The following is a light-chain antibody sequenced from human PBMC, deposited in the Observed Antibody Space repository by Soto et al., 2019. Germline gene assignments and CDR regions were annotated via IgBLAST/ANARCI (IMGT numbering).Light chain of an antibody. CDR1: QRVSIN. CDR2: GTS. Sequence: EVVMTQSPATLSVSPGDTITLSCRASQRVSINVAWFQQKPGQAPRLLIFGTSTRATGVPARFSGSGSGTEFTLTISSLQSEDFAVYYCQQSNNWWTFGQGTRVDIK. J-gene: IGKJ1*01. V-gene: IGKV3-15*01. CDR3: QQSNNWWT.